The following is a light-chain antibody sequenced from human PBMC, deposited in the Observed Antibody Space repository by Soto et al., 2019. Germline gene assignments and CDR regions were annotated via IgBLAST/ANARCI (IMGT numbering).Light chain of an antibody. J-gene: IGKJ4*01. V-gene: IGKV4-1*01. CDR3: QQHLSTPLT. CDR2: WAS. CDR1: QSVLYSSNIKNY. Sequence: DIVMTQSPDSLAVSLGERATINCKSSQSVLYSSNIKNYLAWYQQKPGQPPKLLIYWASTRESGVPDRFSGRGSGTDFTLTSSSLQAENVAVYYCQQHLSTPLTFGGGTKVELK.